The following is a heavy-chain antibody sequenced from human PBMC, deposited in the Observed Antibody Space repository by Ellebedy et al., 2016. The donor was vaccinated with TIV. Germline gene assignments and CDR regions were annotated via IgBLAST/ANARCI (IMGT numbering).Heavy chain of an antibody. CDR2: INHSGNT. CDR1: GGSFSDYS. V-gene: IGHV4-34*01. J-gene: IGHJ2*01. Sequence: MPSETLSLTCAVYGGSFSDYSWSWIRQPPGKGLEWIGEINHSGNTNYSPSLENRVTISVDTSKKQFSLKVSSVTAADTAVYYCARVRDGDFLNHWYFDHWGRGTLVTVSS. CDR3: ARVRDGDFLNHWYFDH. D-gene: IGHD4-17*01.